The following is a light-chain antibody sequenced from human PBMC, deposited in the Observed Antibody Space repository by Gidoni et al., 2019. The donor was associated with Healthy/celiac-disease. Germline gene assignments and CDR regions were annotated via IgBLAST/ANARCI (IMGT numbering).Light chain of an antibody. CDR1: QSIRSY. J-gene: IGKJ2*01. CDR3: QQRYSTPPT. CDR2: ASS. Sequence: DIQMTQSPSSLSASVEDRVTITCRASQSIRSYLNWYQQKPVKSPKLLIYASSSLQSGVPSRFSGSGSGTDFTLTISSLQPEDFATYYCQQRYSTPPTFXXXTKLGIK. V-gene: IGKV1-39*01.